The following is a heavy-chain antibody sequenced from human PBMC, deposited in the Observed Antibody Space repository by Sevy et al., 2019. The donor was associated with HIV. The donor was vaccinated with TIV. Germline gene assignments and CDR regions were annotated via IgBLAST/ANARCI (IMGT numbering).Heavy chain of an antibody. CDR2: IKQDGTDK. V-gene: IGHV3-7*01. Sequence: GGSLRLSCAASGFTFVTYWMTWVRQAPGKGLEWVAYIKQDGTDKYYVDSVRGRFAISRDNAKNSLYLHMSDLRAEDTAVYYCARALADWGSFHYSSWGRGTLVTISS. D-gene: IGHD3-16*02. CDR1: GFTFVTYW. CDR3: ARALADWGSFHYSS. J-gene: IGHJ4*02.